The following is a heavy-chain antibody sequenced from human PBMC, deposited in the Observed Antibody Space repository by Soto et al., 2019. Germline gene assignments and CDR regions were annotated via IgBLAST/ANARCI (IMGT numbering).Heavy chain of an antibody. CDR2: INWNGANI. CDR1: GFTFDDYA. Sequence: PGGSLRLSCATSGFTFDDYAVHWVRQAPGKGLEWVSGINWNGANIDYADSVKGRFTISRDNAKNSLHLQMDSLRAEDTALYYCVKDVAAARLYFFDSWGQGTLVTVSS. D-gene: IGHD6-13*01. J-gene: IGHJ4*02. V-gene: IGHV3-9*01. CDR3: VKDVAAARLYFFDS.